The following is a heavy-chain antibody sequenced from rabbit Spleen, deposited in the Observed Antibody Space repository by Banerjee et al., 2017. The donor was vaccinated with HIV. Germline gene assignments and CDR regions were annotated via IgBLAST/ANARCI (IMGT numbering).Heavy chain of an antibody. J-gene: IGHJ4*01. CDR3: VREAGYGGYGDGNL. V-gene: IGHV1S7*01. CDR2: IVPIFGVT. D-gene: IGHD6-1*01. CDR1: RFYFSTYS. Sequence: QELVESGGGLVQPGGSLKLSCKASRFYFSTYSMSWVRQAPGKGLEWIGYIVPIFGVTYYANWVNGRFTISSHNAQNMLYLQLNSLTAADTATYFCVREAGYGGYGDGNLWGQGTLVTVS.